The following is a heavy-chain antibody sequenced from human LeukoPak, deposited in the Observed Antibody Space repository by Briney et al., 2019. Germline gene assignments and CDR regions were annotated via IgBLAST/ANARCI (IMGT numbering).Heavy chain of an antibody. D-gene: IGHD6-6*01. CDR2: VNPNSGGT. CDR3: ARDREYRSSSYPLDY. CDR1: GYXFTGYY. V-gene: IGHV1-2*02. J-gene: IGHJ4*02. Sequence: ASVKVSCKASGYXFTGYYIHWVRQAPGQGLEWMGWVNPNSGGTNFAQKFQGRVTMTRDTSISTAYMELSRLRSDDTAVYFCARDREYRSSSYPLDYWGQGTLVTVSS.